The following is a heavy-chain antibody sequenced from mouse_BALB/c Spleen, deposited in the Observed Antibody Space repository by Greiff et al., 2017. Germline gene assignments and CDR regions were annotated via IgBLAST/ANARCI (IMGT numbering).Heavy chain of an antibody. Sequence: EVQVQQSGAELVKPGASVKLSCTASGFNIKDTYMHWVKQRPEQGLEWIGRIDPANGNTKYDPKFQGKATITADTSSNTAYLQLSSLTSEDTAVYYCASGNYGSSYYAMDYWGQGTSVTVSS. V-gene: IGHV14-3*02. D-gene: IGHD1-1*01. J-gene: IGHJ4*01. CDR2: IDPANGNT. CDR1: GFNIKDTY. CDR3: ASGNYGSSYYAMDY.